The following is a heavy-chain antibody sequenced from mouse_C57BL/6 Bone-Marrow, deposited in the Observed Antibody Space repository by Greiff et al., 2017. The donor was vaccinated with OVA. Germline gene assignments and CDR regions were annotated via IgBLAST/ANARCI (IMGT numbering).Heavy chain of an antibody. CDR1: GFTFSSYG. CDR3: ARPPYYDYERALFAY. Sequence: EVQLMESGGDLVKPGGSLKLSCAASGFTFSSYGMSWVRQTPDKRLEWVATISSGGSYTYYPDSVKGRFTISRDNAKNTLYLQMSSLKSEDTAMYYCARPPYYDYERALFAYWGQGTLVTVSA. CDR2: ISSGGSYT. J-gene: IGHJ3*01. V-gene: IGHV5-6*01. D-gene: IGHD2-4*01.